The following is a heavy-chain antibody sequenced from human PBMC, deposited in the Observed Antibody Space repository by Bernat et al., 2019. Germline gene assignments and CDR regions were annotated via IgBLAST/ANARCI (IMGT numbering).Heavy chain of an antibody. Sequence: EVQLLESGGGLVQPGGSLRLSCAASGFTFSSYGMNWVRQAPGKGLEWVSYITGSSSTVYYADSVKGRVTISRDNANNSLSLQMNSLRAENTAVYYFAREVPYFDYWGQGTLVTVSS. V-gene: IGHV3-48*03. CDR2: ITGSSSTV. CDR1: GFTFSSYG. J-gene: IGHJ4*02. CDR3: AREVPYFDY.